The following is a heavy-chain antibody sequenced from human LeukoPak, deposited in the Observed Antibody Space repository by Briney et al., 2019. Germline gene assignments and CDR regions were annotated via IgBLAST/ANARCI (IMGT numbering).Heavy chain of an antibody. CDR1: GFTFSRYP. J-gene: IGHJ4*02. D-gene: IGHD5-24*01. Sequence: GGSLRLSCAASGFTFSRYPMHWARQGPGKGLQWVASINRDGSEKHPVDSVKGRFTISRDNAKNSVYLQMTGLTVDDTAVYYCVRDVDIWGQGTLVTVSS. CDR2: INRDGSEK. V-gene: IGHV3-7*01. CDR3: VRDVDI.